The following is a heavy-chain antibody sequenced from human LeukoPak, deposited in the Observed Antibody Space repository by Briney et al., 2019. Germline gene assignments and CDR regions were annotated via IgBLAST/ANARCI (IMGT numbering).Heavy chain of an antibody. D-gene: IGHD1-1*01. CDR2: IIPIFGTA. Sequence: ASVKVSCKASGGTFSSYAISWVRQAPGQGLEWMGGIIPIFGTANYAQKFQGRVTITTDESTSTAYMELSSLRSEDTAVYYCARARRNAAKGDAFDIWGQGAMVTVSS. J-gene: IGHJ3*02. CDR3: ARARRNAAKGDAFDI. V-gene: IGHV1-69*05. CDR1: GGTFSSYA.